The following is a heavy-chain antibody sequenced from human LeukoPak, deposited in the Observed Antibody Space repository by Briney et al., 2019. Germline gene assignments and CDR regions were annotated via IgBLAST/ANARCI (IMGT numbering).Heavy chain of an antibody. CDR1: GFTFSSYA. Sequence: GGSLRLSCAASGFTFSSYAMHWVRQAPGKGLEYVSAISSNGGSTYYANSVKGRFTISRDNSKNTLYLQMNSLRAEDTAVYYCAKHQNPYAGIRYFDWLLGEFDYWGQGTLVTVSS. CDR3: AKHQNPYAGIRYFDWLLGEFDY. CDR2: ISSNGGST. D-gene: IGHD3-9*01. J-gene: IGHJ4*02. V-gene: IGHV3-64*01.